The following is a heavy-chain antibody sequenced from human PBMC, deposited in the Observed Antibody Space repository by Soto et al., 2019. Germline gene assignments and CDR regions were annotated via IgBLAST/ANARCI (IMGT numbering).Heavy chain of an antibody. V-gene: IGHV4-4*02. CDR3: ARYNAASGTYYFDF. Sequence: SGTLSLTCAVSGGSISSSNWWSWVRRPPGKGLEWIGEIYHSGSTNYNPSLKSRVTISVDKSKNQFSLRLTSVTAADTAVYYCARYNAASGTYYFDFWGQGALVTVSS. D-gene: IGHD6-13*01. J-gene: IGHJ4*02. CDR2: IYHSGST. CDR1: GGSISSSNW.